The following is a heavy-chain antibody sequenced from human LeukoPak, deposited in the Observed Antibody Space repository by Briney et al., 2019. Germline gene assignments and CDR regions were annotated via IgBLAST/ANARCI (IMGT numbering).Heavy chain of an antibody. V-gene: IGHV1-8*01. D-gene: IGHD3-10*01. CDR3: ARGLLSWLSPLSYYYGSRSEDY. CDR1: GYTFTSYD. Sequence: PVKVSCKASGYTFTSYDINWVRQATGQGLEWMGWMNPKSVDTGYAQKFQGRVTMTRNSSISTAYMELSSLRSEDTAVYYCARGLLSWLSPLSYYYGSRSEDYWGQGTLVTVSS. J-gene: IGHJ4*02. CDR2: MNPKSVDT.